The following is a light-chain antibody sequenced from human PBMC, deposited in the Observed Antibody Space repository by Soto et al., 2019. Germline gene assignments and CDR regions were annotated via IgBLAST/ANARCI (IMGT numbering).Light chain of an antibody. CDR1: QSIGRW. CDR3: QQFGSYST. CDR2: QAS. Sequence: DIQMTQSPSTLSASVGDRVTITCRASQSIGRWLAWYQQKSGKAPKLLIYQASSLENGVPLRFSGSGSGTDFTLTISSLQPDDFATYYCQQFGSYSTFGQGTKVDIK. J-gene: IGKJ1*01. V-gene: IGKV1-5*03.